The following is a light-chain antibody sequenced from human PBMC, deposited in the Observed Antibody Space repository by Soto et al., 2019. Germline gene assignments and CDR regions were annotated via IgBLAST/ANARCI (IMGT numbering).Light chain of an antibody. CDR1: SSDVGGYNY. V-gene: IGLV2-8*01. CDR2: EVT. J-gene: IGLJ3*02. CDR3: SSYAASNNFYFV. Sequence: QSALTQPPSASGSPGQSVTISCTGTSSDVGGYNYVSWYQQYPGRAPKLMIYEVTKRPSGVPDRFSGSKSGNTASLTVSGLHAEDEADYSCSSYAASNNFYFVFGGGTKLTVL.